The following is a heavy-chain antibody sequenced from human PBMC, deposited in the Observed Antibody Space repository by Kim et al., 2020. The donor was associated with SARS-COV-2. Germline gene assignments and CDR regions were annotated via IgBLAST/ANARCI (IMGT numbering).Heavy chain of an antibody. CDR2: INHSGST. J-gene: IGHJ4*02. D-gene: IGHD1-26*01. CDR3: ARGRMKVGSSRPFDY. V-gene: IGHV4-34*01. Sequence: SETLSLTCAVYGGSFSGYYWSWIRQPPGKGLEWIGEINHSGSTNYNPSLKSRVTISVDTSKNQFSLKLSSVTAADTAVYYCARGRMKVGSSRPFDYWGQGTLVTVSS. CDR1: GGSFSGYY.